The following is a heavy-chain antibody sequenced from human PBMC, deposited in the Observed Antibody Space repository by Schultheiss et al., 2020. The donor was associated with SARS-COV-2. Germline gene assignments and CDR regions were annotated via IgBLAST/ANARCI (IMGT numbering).Heavy chain of an antibody. D-gene: IGHD2-21*01. J-gene: IGHJ3*02. CDR1: GFTVSSNY. CDR2: INSDGSST. V-gene: IGHV3-74*01. CDR3: AGGGYCGGDCSI. Sequence: GSLRLSCAASGFTVSSNYMSWVRQAPGKGLEWVSRINSDGSSTSYADSVKGRFTISRDNAKNTLYLQMNSLRAEDTAVYYCAGGGYCGGDCSIWGQGTMVTVSS.